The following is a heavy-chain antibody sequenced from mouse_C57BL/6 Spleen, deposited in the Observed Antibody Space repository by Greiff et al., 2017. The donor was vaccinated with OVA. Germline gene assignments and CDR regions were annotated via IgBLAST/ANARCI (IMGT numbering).Heavy chain of an antibody. D-gene: IGHD2-4*01. CDR1: GFTFSDYY. CDR3: ARGYDYDGYAMDY. V-gene: IGHV5-16*01. Sequence: EVQLVESEGGLVQPGSSMKLSCTASGFTFSDYYMAWVRQVPEKGLEWVANINYDGSSTYYLDSLKSRFIISRDNAKNILYLQMSSLKSEDTATYDCARGYDYDGYAMDYWGQGTSVTVSS. CDR2: INYDGSST. J-gene: IGHJ4*01.